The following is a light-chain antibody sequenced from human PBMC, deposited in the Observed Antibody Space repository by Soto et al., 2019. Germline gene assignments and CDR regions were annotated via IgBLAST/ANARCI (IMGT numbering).Light chain of an antibody. J-gene: IGLJ3*02. Sequence: QSVLTQPPSVSGAPGQRVTISCTGSSSNTGAGYNVHWYQQLPGTAPKLLIFDNRHRPSGVPDRFSGSKSGTSASLAITGLQAEDECDYYCQSYDSSLSGSGVFGGGTELTVL. CDR2: DNR. CDR1: SSNTGAGYN. V-gene: IGLV1-40*01. CDR3: QSYDSSLSGSGV.